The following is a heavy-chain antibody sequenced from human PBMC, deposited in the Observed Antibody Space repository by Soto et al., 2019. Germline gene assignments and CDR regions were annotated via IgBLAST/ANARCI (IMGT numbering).Heavy chain of an antibody. CDR1: GFSFYTYA. CDR2: ISASGTQT. Sequence: EVQLLDSGGGLGQSGGSLRLSCAASGFSFYTYAMTWVRQAPGKGLEWVSSISASGTQTYYADSLKGRFTISRDNSRNTVYLQMNSLRVEDTAVYYCAKGGGSGYFAYHYIDVWGKGTTVTVSS. V-gene: IGHV3-23*01. J-gene: IGHJ6*03. D-gene: IGHD3-3*01. CDR3: AKGGGSGYFAYHYIDV.